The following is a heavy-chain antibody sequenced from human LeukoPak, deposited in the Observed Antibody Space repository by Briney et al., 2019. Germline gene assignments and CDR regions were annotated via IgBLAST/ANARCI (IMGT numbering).Heavy chain of an antibody. D-gene: IGHD5-18*01. CDR1: GGSISSYY. V-gene: IGHV4-59*08. CDR3: ARHTGVQRWNPNWFDP. Sequence: SETLSLTCTVAGGSISSYYWSWIRQPPGKGLEWIGFIYYSGSTNYNPSLKSRVTISVDTSKNQFSLKLTSVTAADTAVYYCARHTGVQRWNPNWFDPWGQGTLVTVSS. J-gene: IGHJ5*02. CDR2: IYYSGST.